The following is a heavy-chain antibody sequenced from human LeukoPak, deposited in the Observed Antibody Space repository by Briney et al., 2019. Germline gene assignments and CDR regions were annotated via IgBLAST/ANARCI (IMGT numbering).Heavy chain of an antibody. D-gene: IGHD3-22*01. CDR2: ISSSSSYI. Sequence: GGSLRLSCAASGFTFSDYYMSWIRQAPGKGLEWVSSISSSSSYIYYADSVKGRFTISRDNAKNSLYLQMNSLRAEDTAVYYCARSWDYDSSGYYWWGQGTLVTVSS. V-gene: IGHV3-21*01. J-gene: IGHJ4*02. CDR1: GFTFSDYY. CDR3: ARSWDYDSSGYYW.